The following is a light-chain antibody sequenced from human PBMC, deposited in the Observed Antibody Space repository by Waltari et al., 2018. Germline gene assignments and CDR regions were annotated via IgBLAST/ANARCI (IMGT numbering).Light chain of an antibody. CDR3: QQRYRWVT. V-gene: IGKV3-11*01. CDR2: DAS. Sequence: EIWLTQAPAALSLSPGERATLSCRASQSISTYLAWYQQKPGQPPRLLIYDASRRATGISARFSGSGSGTDFTLTISSLEREDFAVYYCQQRYRWVTFGQGTRLEIK. J-gene: IGKJ5*01. CDR1: QSISTY.